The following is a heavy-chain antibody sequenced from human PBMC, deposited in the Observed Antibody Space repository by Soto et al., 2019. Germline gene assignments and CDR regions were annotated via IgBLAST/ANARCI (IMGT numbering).Heavy chain of an antibody. J-gene: IGHJ6*02. CDR1: GFTFSSYA. CDR3: AKASLLWLDYYGMDV. D-gene: IGHD3-10*01. V-gene: IGHV3-23*01. CDR2: ISGSGGST. Sequence: PGGSLRLSCAASGFTFSSYAVSWVRQAPGKGLEWVSAISGSGGSTYYADSVKGRFTISRDNSKNTLYLQMNSLRAEDTAVYYCAKASLLWLDYYGMDVWGQGTTVTVSS.